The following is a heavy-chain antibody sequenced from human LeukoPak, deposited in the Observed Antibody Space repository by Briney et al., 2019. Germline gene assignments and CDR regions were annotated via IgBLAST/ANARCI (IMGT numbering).Heavy chain of an antibody. CDR2: IYYSGST. D-gene: IGHD5-12*01. CDR1: GGSISSYY. J-gene: IGHJ5*02. Sequence: SETLSLTCTVSGGSISSYYWSWIRQPPGKGLEWIGYIYYSGSTNYNPSLKSRVTISVDTSKNQFSLKLSSVTAADTAVYYCVRGGSGYDWFDPWGQGTLVTVSS. V-gene: IGHV4-59*01. CDR3: VRGGSGYDWFDP.